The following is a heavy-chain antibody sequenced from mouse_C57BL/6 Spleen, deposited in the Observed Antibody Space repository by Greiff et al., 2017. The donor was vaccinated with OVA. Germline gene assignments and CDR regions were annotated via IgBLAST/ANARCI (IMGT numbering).Heavy chain of an antibody. Sequence: VQLQQPGAELVKPGASVKMSCKASGYTLTSYWITWVKQRPGQGLEWIGDIYPGSGSTNYNEKFKSKATLTVDTSTSTAYMQLSSLTSEDSAVYYCARYYDYDVDYWGQGTTLTVSS. CDR2: IYPGSGST. D-gene: IGHD2-4*01. V-gene: IGHV1-55*01. J-gene: IGHJ2*01. CDR1: GYTLTSYW. CDR3: ARYYDYDVDY.